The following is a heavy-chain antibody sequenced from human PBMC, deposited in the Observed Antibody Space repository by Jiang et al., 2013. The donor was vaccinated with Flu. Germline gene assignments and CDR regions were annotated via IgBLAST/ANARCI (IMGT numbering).Heavy chain of an antibody. CDR2: IYYSGST. CDR1: GGSVSSGSYY. V-gene: IGHV4-61*01. J-gene: IGHJ4*02. CDR3: ASIAPQYYYDSSGYFDY. Sequence: GLVKPSETLSLTCTVSGGSVSSGSYYWSWIRQPPGKGLEWIGYIYYSGSTNYNPSLKSRVTISVDTSKNQFSLKLSSVTAADTAVYYCASIAPQYYYDSSGYFDYWGQGTLVTVSS. D-gene: IGHD3-22*01.